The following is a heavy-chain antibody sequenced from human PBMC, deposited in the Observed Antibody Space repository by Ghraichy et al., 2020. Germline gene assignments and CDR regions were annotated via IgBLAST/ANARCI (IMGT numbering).Heavy chain of an antibody. CDR2: IYYSGST. Sequence: SETLSLTCTVSGGSISSGDYYWSWIRQPPGKGLEWIGYIYYSGSTYYNPSLKSRVTISVDTSKNQFSLKLSSVTAADTAVYYCARDRRPMAVDIWGQGTMVTVSS. CDR1: GGSISSGDYY. CDR3: ARDRRPMAVDI. J-gene: IGHJ3*02. D-gene: IGHD1-14*01. V-gene: IGHV4-30-4*01.